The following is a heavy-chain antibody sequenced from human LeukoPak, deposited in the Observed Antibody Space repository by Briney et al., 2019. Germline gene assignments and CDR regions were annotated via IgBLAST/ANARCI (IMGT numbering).Heavy chain of an antibody. CDR2: INHSGST. V-gene: IGHV4-34*01. Sequence: SETLSLTCAVYGGSFSGYYWSWIRQPPGKGLEWIGEINHSGSTNYNPSLKSRVTISVDTSKNQSSLKLSSVTAADTAVYYCARGRYSYGNWGQGTTVTVSS. CDR3: ARGRYSYGN. D-gene: IGHD5-18*01. CDR1: GGSFSGYY. J-gene: IGHJ6*02.